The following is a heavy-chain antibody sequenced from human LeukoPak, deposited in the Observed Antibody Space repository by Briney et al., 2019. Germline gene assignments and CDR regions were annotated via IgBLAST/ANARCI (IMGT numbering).Heavy chain of an antibody. CDR1: GFTFSNFG. V-gene: IGHV3-30*02. D-gene: IGHD3-10*01. CDR2: VRPDGSSQ. J-gene: IGHJ4*02. CDR3: AKDQAGTWGLDY. Sequence: GGPLRLSCAASGFTFSNFGMHWVRQAPGKGLEWVAFVRPDGSSQYYADSVKVRFTISRDNSKNTLYLQMNSLRAEDTAFYYCAKDQAGTWGLDYWGQGTLVTVSS.